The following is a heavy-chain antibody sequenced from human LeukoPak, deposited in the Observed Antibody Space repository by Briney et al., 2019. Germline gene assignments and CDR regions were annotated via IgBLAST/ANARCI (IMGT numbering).Heavy chain of an antibody. D-gene: IGHD6-13*01. Sequence: ASVKVSCKASGYIFINYYIHWVRQAPGQGPEWMGLINPNGAYTTNAQKFQGRVTITRDTSASTAYMELSSLRSEDTAVYYCARDSTAAAFDYWGQGTLVTVSS. CDR3: ARDSTAAAFDY. CDR1: GYIFINYY. CDR2: INPNGAYT. J-gene: IGHJ4*02. V-gene: IGHV1-46*01.